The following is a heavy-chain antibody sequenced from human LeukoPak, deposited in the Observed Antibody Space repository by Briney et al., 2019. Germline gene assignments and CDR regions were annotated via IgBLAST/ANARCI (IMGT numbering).Heavy chain of an antibody. J-gene: IGHJ3*02. V-gene: IGHV3-23*01. CDR3: ASPISGQSFDI. CDR1: GFTFSSYA. Sequence: GGSLRLSCAASGFTFSSYAMSWVRQAPGKGLEWVSAISGSGGSTYYADSVKGRFTISRDKSKNTLYLLMNSLRAEDTAVYYCASPISGQSFDIWGQGTMVTVSS. CDR2: ISGSGGST. D-gene: IGHD5-12*01.